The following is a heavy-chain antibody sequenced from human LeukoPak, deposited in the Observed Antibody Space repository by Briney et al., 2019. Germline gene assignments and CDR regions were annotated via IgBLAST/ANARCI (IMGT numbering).Heavy chain of an antibody. CDR3: AKASIGYSSSWYVYSNYYYYMDV. CDR2: ISGDGGST. V-gene: IGHV3-43*02. D-gene: IGHD6-13*01. J-gene: IGHJ6*03. CDR1: GFTFDDYA. Sequence: GGSLRLSCAASGFTFDDYAMHWVRQAPGKGLEWVSLISGDGGSTYYADSVKGRFTISRDNSKNSLCLQMNSLRTEDTALYYCAKASIGYSSSWYVYSNYYYYMDVWGKGTTVTVS.